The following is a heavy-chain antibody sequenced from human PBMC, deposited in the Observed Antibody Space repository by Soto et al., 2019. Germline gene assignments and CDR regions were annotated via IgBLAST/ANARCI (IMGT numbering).Heavy chain of an antibody. V-gene: IGHV1-69*13. CDR1: GGTFSSYA. J-gene: IGHJ3*02. CDR3: ARAPGGGNYAFDI. CDR2: IIPIFGTA. Sequence: GASVKVSCKASGGTFSSYATSWVRQAPGQGLEWMGGIIPIFGTANYAQRFQGRVTITADESTSTAYMELSSLRSEDTAVYYCARAPGGGNYAFDIWGQGTMVTVSS. D-gene: IGHD2-21*02.